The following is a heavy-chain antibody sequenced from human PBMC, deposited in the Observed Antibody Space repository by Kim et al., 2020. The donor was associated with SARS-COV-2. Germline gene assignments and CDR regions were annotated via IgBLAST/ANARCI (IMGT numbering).Heavy chain of an antibody. Sequence: ASVKVSCKASGYTFTNYGISWVRQAPGQGLEWMGWISAYNGNTNYAQKLQGRVTMTTDTSTSTAYMELRSLRSDDTAVYYCARGYGSGSSTYYYYYGMDVWGQGTTVTVSS. CDR1: GYTFTNYG. J-gene: IGHJ6*02. CDR2: ISAYNGNT. V-gene: IGHV1-18*01. D-gene: IGHD3-10*01. CDR3: ARGYGSGSSTYYYYYGMDV.